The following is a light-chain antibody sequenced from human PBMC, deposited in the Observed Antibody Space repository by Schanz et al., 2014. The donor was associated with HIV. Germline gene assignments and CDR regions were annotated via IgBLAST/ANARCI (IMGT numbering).Light chain of an antibody. CDR2: EIH. CDR3: SSYTSSSTHVV. J-gene: IGLJ2*01. V-gene: IGLV2-8*01. CDR1: SGDIGGY. Sequence: QSALTQPPSASGSPGQSVTLSCAGTSGDIGGYISWYQHHPGKAPKLIMSEIHERPSGVPDRFSGSRSGNTASLTVSGLQADDEADYYCSSYTSSSTHVVFGGGTKLTVL.